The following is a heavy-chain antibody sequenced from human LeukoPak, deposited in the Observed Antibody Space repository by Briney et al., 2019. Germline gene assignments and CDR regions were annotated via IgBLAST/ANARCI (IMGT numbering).Heavy chain of an antibody. CDR2: ISWNSGSI. J-gene: IGHJ4*02. D-gene: IGHD6-19*01. CDR1: GFTFDDYA. V-gene: IGHV3-9*01. CDR3: AKDISSHSGWYIHY. Sequence: QPGRSLRLSCAASGFTFDDYAMHWVRQAPGKGLEWVSGISWNSGSIGYADSVEGRFTISRDNAKNSLYLQMNSLRAEDTALYYCAKDISSHSGWYIHYWGQGTLVTVSS.